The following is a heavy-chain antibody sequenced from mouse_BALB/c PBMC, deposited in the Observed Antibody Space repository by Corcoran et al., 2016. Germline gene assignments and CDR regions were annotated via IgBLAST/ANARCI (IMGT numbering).Heavy chain of an antibody. CDR3: ARFSYSGSSAWCFDV. D-gene: IGHD1-1*01. CDR1: GYTFTNYG. Sequence: QIQLVQSGTELKKPGETVKISCKASGYTFTNYGMNWVKQAPGKGLKWMGWINTYTGEPTYADDFKGRFAFSLETSASTAYLQINNLKNEDTATYFCARFSYSGSSAWCFDVWGAGTTVTVSS. CDR2: INTYTGEP. V-gene: IGHV9-3-1*01. J-gene: IGHJ1*01.